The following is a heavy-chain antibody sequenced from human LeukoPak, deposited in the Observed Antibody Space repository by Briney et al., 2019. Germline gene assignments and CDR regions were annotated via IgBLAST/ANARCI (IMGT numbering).Heavy chain of an antibody. CDR3: AKTYYDILTGYGGPYYMDV. D-gene: IGHD3-9*01. CDR1: GVSISSSNYY. Sequence: SETLSLTCTVSGVSISSSNYYWGWIRQPPGKGLEWIGSIYYSGNTYYNSSLKSRVTISVDTSKNQFSLKLSSVTAADTAVYYCAKTYYDILTGYGGPYYMDVWGKGTTVTVSS. CDR2: IYYSGNT. J-gene: IGHJ6*03. V-gene: IGHV4-39*07.